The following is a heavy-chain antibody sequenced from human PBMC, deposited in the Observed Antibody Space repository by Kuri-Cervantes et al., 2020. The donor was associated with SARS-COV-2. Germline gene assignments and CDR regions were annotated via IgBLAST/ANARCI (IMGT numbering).Heavy chain of an antibody. CDR2: ISAYNGNT. J-gene: IGHJ6*04. CDR3: ARDGYCSSTSCYAPMDV. Sequence: ASVKVSCKASGYTFTSYGISWVRQAPGQGLEWMGWISAYNGNTNYAQKLQGRVTMTTDTSTSTAYMELRSLRSDDTAVYYCARDGYCSSTSCYAPMDVWGKGTTVTVSS. CDR1: GYTFTSYG. V-gene: IGHV1-18*01. D-gene: IGHD2-2*01.